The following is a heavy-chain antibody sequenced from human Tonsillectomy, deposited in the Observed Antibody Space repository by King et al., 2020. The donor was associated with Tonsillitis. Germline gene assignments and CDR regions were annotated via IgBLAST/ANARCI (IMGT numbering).Heavy chain of an antibody. V-gene: IGHV3-49*03. Sequence: VQLVESGGHLVQPGRSLRLSCTGSGFTFGDYAMSWFRQAPGKGLEWVCFIRSKGYGGTPECAASVKGRFTISRDDSKSIAYLQMNSLKIEDTAVYYCTRGGGGYSGSWYFDHWGQGTLVTASS. CDR3: TRGGGGYSGSWYFDH. CDR2: IRSKGYGGTP. J-gene: IGHJ4*02. CDR1: GFTFGDYA. D-gene: IGHD6-13*01.